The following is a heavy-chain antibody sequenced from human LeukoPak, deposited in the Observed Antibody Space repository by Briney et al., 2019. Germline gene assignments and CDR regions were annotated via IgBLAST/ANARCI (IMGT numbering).Heavy chain of an antibody. D-gene: IGHD1-26*01. Sequence: SETLSLTCSVSGGSISSGNYYWGWIRQPPGKGLEWIASIDYAGNTYYNPSLKSRVTISVDTSKNHFSLKLKSVTAADTTVYYCARRSKTYTGTYQMPFDYWGKGTLVAVSS. CDR2: IDYAGNT. V-gene: IGHV4-39*02. CDR3: ARRSKTYTGTYQMPFDY. J-gene: IGHJ4*02. CDR1: GGSISSGNYY.